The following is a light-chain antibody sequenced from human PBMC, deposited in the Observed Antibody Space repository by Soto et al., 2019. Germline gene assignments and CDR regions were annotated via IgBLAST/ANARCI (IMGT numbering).Light chain of an antibody. Sequence: QSVLTQPPSVSGAPGQRVTIFCTGSSSNIGAGYDVHWYQQLPGTAPKLLIYGNSNRPSGVPDRFSGSKSGTSASLAITGLQAEDEADYYCQSYDSSLSFYVFGTGTKVTVL. CDR3: QSYDSSLSFYV. J-gene: IGLJ1*01. CDR2: GNS. V-gene: IGLV1-40*01. CDR1: SSNIGAGYD.